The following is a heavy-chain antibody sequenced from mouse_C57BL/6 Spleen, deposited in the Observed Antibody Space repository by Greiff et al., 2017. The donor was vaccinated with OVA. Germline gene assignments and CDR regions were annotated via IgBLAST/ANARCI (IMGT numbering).Heavy chain of an antibody. V-gene: IGHV1-9*01. CDR3: AATPIYYDYGGYDD. D-gene: IGHD2-4*01. Sequence: QVQLQQSGAELMKPGASVKLSCKATGYTFTGYWIEWVKQRPGHGLEWIGEILPGSGSTNYNEQFKGKATFTADTSSNTAYMQLSSLTTEDSAIYYCAATPIYYDYGGYDDWGQGTTLTVAS. J-gene: IGHJ2*01. CDR1: GYTFTGYW. CDR2: ILPGSGST.